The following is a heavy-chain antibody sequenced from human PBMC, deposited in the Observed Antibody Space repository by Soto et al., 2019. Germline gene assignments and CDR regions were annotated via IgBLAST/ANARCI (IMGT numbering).Heavy chain of an antibody. Sequence: GGSLRLSCAASGFTFSSYGMHGVRQAPGKGLEWVAVIWYDGSNKYYADSVKGRFTISRDNSKNTLYLQMNSLRAEDTAVYYCARDACGGGSCYSRVPTNWSDPWGQGTLVTVSS. D-gene: IGHD2-15*01. CDR1: GFTFSSYG. CDR2: IWYDGSNK. CDR3: ARDACGGGSCYSRVPTNWSDP. V-gene: IGHV3-33*01. J-gene: IGHJ5*02.